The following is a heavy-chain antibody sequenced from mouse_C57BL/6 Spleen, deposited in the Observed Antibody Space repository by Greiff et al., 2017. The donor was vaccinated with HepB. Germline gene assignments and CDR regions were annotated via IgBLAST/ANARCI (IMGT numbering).Heavy chain of an antibody. CDR2: IDPEDGDT. CDR1: GFNIKDYY. Sequence: EVQLQQSGAELVRPGASVKLSCTASGFNIKDYYMHWVKQRPEQGLEWIGRIDPEDGDTEYAPKFQGKATMTADTSSNTAYLQLSSLTSEDTAGYYSTNHYYGSSCPDVWGTGTTVTVSS. D-gene: IGHD1-1*01. CDR3: TNHYYGSSCPDV. V-gene: IGHV14-1*01. J-gene: IGHJ1*03.